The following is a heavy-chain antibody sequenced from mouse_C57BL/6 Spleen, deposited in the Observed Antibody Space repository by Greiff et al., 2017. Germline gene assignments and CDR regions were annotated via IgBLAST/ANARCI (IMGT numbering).Heavy chain of an antibody. Sequence: VQGVESDAELVKPGASVKISCKVSGYTFTDHTIHWMKQRPEQGLEWIGYIYPRDGSTKYNEKFKGKATLTADKSSSTAYMQLNSLTSEDSAVYFCGRTSDYGNPLMDYWGQGTSVTVAS. V-gene: IGHV1-78*01. J-gene: IGHJ4*01. CDR2: IYPRDGST. CDR3: GRTSDYGNPLMDY. CDR1: GYTFTDHT. D-gene: IGHD2-1*01.